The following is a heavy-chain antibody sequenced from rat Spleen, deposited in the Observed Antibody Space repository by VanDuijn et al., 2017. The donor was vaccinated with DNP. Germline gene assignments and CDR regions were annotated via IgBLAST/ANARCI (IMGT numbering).Heavy chain of an antibody. Sequence: EVQLQESGPGLVKPSQSLSLTCSVTGYSITSNYWGWIRKFPGNKMEWVGHINYSGSTTYNPSLKSRISITRDTSNNQFFLHLNSVTTEDTATYYCARWSDYFDYWGQGVMVTVSS. CDR1: GYSITSNY. V-gene: IGHV3-1*01. CDR3: ARWSDYFDY. CDR2: INYSGST. J-gene: IGHJ2*01.